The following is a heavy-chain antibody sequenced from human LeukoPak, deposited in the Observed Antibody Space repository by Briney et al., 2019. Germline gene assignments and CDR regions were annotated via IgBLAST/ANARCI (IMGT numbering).Heavy chain of an antibody. J-gene: IGHJ6*02. CDR3: ARVVVRGVIAGMDV. Sequence: SGTLSLTCAVSGDSITSSNWWSWVRQPPGKRLEWIAEIHHSGSTNNNPSLKSRVTISVDKSKNQFSLKLNSVTAADTAVYYCARVVVRGVIAGMDVWGQGTTVTVSS. D-gene: IGHD3-10*01. CDR2: IHHSGST. CDR1: GDSITSSNW. V-gene: IGHV4-4*02.